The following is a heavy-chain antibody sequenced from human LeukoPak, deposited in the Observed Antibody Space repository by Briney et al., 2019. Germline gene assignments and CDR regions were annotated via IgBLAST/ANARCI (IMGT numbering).Heavy chain of an antibody. V-gene: IGHV4-59*01. CDR2: IHYSGSA. J-gene: IGHJ6*02. CDR1: GDSISGSY. D-gene: IGHD3-16*01. CDR3: VKFGVDYDMGV. Sequence: SETLSLTCTVSGDSISGSYWTWVRQPPGQGLEWIGQIHYSGSADYNPSLKRRITISVDTSKNQMSLTLTSVTAADTAIYYCVKFGVDYDMGVWGQGTTVTVSS.